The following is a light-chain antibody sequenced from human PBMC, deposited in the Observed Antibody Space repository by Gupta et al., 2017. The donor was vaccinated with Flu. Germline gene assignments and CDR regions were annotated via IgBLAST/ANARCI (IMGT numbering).Light chain of an antibody. V-gene: IGKV1-39*01. Sequence: TSRAASVGDRGTITCRASQSSSSYLNWYQQKPGKAPKLLIYAASSLQSGVPSRFSGSGSGTDFTLTISSLQPEDFATYYCQQSYSTPQTFGQGTKVEIK. CDR2: AAS. J-gene: IGKJ1*01. CDR1: QSSSSY. CDR3: QQSYSTPQT.